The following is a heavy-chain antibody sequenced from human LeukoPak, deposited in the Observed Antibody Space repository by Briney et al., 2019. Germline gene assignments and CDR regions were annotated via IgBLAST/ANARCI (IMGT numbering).Heavy chain of an antibody. J-gene: IGHJ2*01. V-gene: IGHV4-34*01. CDR2: INHSGST. D-gene: IGHD5-12*01. CDR1: GGFFSGYY. CDR3: ARGSRYSGYRLRAWYFDL. Sequence: SETLSLTCAVYGGFFSGYYWSWIRQPPGKGLEWIGEINHSGSTNCNPSLKSRVTISVDTSKNQFSLKLSSVTAADTALYYCARGSRYSGYRLRAWYFDLWGRGTLVTVSS.